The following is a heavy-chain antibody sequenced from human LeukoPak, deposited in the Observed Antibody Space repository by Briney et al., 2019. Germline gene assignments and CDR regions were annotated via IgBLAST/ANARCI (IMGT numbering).Heavy chain of an antibody. CDR3: ARENWYLDN. V-gene: IGHV3-74*01. CDR2: INTDGRKI. J-gene: IGHJ4*02. D-gene: IGHD2-15*01. CDR1: VFIFRTFD. Sequence: GGSLTHSCAASVFIFRTFDMHWLRDAPGKGVVWVSRINTDGRKIVYGDSVKGRFTISRDNAKNTLYLQMNSLRAEDTAVYYCARENWYLDNWGQGTLVTVSS.